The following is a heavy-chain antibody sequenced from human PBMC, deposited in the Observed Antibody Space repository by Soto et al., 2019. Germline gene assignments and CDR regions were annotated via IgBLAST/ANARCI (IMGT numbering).Heavy chain of an antibody. D-gene: IGHD2-15*01. Sequence: SETLSLTCAVYGGSFSGYYWSWIRQPPGKGLEWIGEINHSGSTNYNPSLKSRVTISVDTSKNQFSLKLSSVTAADTAVYYCARGVRYCSGGSCYSPRNNYYHYYYMDVWGKGTTVTVSS. CDR3: ARGVRYCSGGSCYSPRNNYYHYYYMDV. CDR1: GGSFSGYY. V-gene: IGHV4-34*01. J-gene: IGHJ6*03. CDR2: INHSGST.